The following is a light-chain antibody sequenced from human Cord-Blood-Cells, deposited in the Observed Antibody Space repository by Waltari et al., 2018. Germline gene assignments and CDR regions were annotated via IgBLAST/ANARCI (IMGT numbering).Light chain of an antibody. CDR2: AAS. V-gene: IGKV1-39*01. CDR1: QSIRSY. J-gene: IGKJ2*01. CDR3: QQSYSTPT. Sequence: DIQMTQSPSSMSASVGDSVTITCRASQSIRSYLNWYQQKPGKAPKLLIYAASSLQSGVPSRSSGNGSGTDCTLTISSLQPEDFATYYCQQSYSTPTFGQGTKLEIK.